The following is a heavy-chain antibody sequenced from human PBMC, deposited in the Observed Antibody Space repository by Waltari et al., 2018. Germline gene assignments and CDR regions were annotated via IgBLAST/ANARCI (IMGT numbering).Heavy chain of an antibody. D-gene: IGHD3-3*01. V-gene: IGHV4-34*01. J-gene: IGHJ5*02. CDR2: IRHPGNT. CDR1: GASCSSYY. CDR3: TRGGNYDFWSHSPFVDP. Sequence: QVQLQQWGAGLLKPSETLSLTCSVSGASCSSYYWGWVRHVPGKGLEWIGQIRHPGNTNYNPSLQSRVAISIDTSRNQFSLRVFSVTAADTGLYFCTRGGNYDFWSHSPFVDPWGQGTQVSVSS.